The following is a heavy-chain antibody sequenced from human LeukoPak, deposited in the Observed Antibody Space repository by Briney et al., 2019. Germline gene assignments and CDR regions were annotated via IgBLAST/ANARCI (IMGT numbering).Heavy chain of an antibody. J-gene: IGHJ4*02. CDR2: ISWNSGSI. D-gene: IGHD1-20*01. CDR3: AKAPITGMGPPDY. Sequence: SLRLSCAASGFTFDDYAMHWVRQAPGKGQEWVSGISWNSGSIGYADSVKGRFTISRDNAKNSLYLQMNSLRAEDTALYYCAKAPITGMGPPDYWGQGTLVTVSS. CDR1: GFTFDDYA. V-gene: IGHV3-9*01.